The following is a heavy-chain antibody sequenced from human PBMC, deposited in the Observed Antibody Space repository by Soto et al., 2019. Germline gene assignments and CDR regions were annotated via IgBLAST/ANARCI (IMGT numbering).Heavy chain of an antibody. V-gene: IGHV1-8*01. CDR3: ARGRMGAAQFSNPRAYSYAFDP. Sequence: ASVKVSCKSSGYAFSTYDSNWVRQASGQGLEWLGWMNPDSGDTGYGRKFPGRVTLTRNTSTGTAYMELTSLRSDDSAIYYCARGRMGAAQFSNPRAYSYAFDPWGKGTLVTVSS. D-gene: IGHD3-22*01. CDR2: MNPDSGDT. CDR1: GYAFSTYD. J-gene: IGHJ5*02.